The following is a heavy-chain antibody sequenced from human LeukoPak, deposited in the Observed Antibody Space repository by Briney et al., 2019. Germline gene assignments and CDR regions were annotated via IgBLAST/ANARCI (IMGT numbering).Heavy chain of an antibody. CDR2: ISSTSSHT. V-gene: IGHV3-11*05. CDR3: ARGSARWFDP. CDR1: GFXFSDSY. Sequence: GGSLRLSCAASGFXFSDSYMSWIRQAAGKGLEWVSYISSTSSHTNYADSVKGRFTISRDNAKKSLYLQMNSLRAEDTAVYYCARGSARWFDPWGQGTLVTVSS. J-gene: IGHJ5*02.